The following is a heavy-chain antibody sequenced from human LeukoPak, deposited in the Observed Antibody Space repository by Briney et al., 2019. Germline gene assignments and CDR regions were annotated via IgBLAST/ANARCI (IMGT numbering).Heavy chain of an antibody. D-gene: IGHD4-23*01. CDR3: AREGDGNASRGFDP. V-gene: IGHV3-30-3*01. Sequence: GRSLRLSCAASGFTFSSYAMHWVRQAPGKGLEWVAVISYDGSNKYYADSVKGRFTISRDNSKNTLYLQMNSLRAEDTAVYYCAREGDGNASRGFDPWGQGTLVTVSS. CDR2: ISYDGSNK. J-gene: IGHJ5*02. CDR1: GFTFSSYA.